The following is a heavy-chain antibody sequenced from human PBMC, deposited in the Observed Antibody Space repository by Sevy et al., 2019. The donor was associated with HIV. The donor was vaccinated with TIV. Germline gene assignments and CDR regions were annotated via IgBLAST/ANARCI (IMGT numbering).Heavy chain of an antibody. J-gene: IGHJ3*02. V-gene: IGHV1-2*02. CDR2: INPNSGST. Sequence: ASVKVSCKASGYTFTGHYMHWVRQAPGQGLEWMGWINPNSGSTDYAQKFQGRVTLTRDTSISTAYLELSRLTSDDTAVYYCARVFPYCSGGTCYSHHDAFDIWGQGTMVTVSS. CDR3: ARVFPYCSGGTCYSHHDAFDI. CDR1: GYTFTGHY. D-gene: IGHD2-15*01.